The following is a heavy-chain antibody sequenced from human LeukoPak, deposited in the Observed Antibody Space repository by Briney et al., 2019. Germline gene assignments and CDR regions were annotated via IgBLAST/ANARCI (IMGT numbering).Heavy chain of an antibody. Sequence: GGSLRLSCAASGFTFSSYAMSWVRQAPGKGLEWVSYISSSSSVMYYADSVKGRFTISRDNAKNSVYLQMNSLRAEDTAVYYCARDGWLRGQGTLVTVSS. CDR3: ARDGWL. J-gene: IGHJ4*02. CDR1: GFTFSSYA. CDR2: ISSSSSVM. D-gene: IGHD5-12*01. V-gene: IGHV3-48*01.